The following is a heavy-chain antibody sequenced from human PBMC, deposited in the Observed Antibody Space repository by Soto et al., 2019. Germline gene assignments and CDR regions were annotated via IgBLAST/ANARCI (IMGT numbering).Heavy chain of an antibody. D-gene: IGHD4-17*01. CDR2: IYYSGST. J-gene: IGHJ5*02. V-gene: IGHV4-59*01. CDR3: ARGRTQSYGDPTGWFDP. Sequence: ASETLSLTCTVFGGSISSYYWSWIRQPPGKGLEWIGYIYYSGSTNYNPSLKSRVTISVDTSKNQFSLKLSSVTAADTAVYYCARGRTQSYGDPTGWFDPWGQGTLVTVSS. CDR1: GGSISSYY.